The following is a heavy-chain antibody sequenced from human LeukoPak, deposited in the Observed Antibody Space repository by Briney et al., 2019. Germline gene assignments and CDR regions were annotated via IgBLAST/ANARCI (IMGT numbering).Heavy chain of an antibody. CDR3: VRGHNSFDL. V-gene: IGHV3-23*01. J-gene: IGHJ3*01. Sequence: PGGSLRLSCAASGFTFSSYAMSWVRQAPGKGLEWVSGISGSATRIFYADSVKGRFTISRDNSKNTLYLQMNSLRSEDTAVYFCVRGHNSFDLWGQGTMVTVSS. D-gene: IGHD4-23*01. CDR2: ISGSATRI. CDR1: GFTFSSYA.